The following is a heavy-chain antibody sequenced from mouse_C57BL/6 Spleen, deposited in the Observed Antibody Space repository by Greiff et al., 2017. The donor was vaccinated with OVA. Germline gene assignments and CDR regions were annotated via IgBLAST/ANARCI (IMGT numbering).Heavy chain of an antibody. D-gene: IGHD1-1*01. Sequence: QVQLQQPGAELVMPGASVKLSCKASGYTFTSYWMHWVKQSPGQGLEWIGEIDPSDSYTNYNQKFKGKSTLTVDKSSSTAYMQLSSLTSEDSAVYYCARGGGSSLYYAMDCWGQGTSVTVSS. J-gene: IGHJ4*01. V-gene: IGHV1-69*01. CDR3: ARGGGSSLYYAMDC. CDR2: IDPSDSYT. CDR1: GYTFTSYW.